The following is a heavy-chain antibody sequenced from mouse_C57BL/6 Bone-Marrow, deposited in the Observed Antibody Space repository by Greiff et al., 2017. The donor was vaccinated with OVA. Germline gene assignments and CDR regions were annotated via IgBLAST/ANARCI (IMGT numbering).Heavy chain of an antibody. J-gene: IGHJ2*01. CDR3: ARYDCYYCDY. Sequence: EVKLMESGGGLVQPGGSLSLSCAASGFTFTDYYMSWVRPPPGKALEWLGFIRTKANGYTTESSASVKGRFTISRDNSQSILYLQRNALRAEDSATDYCARYDCYYCDYWGQGTTLTVSS. V-gene: IGHV7-3*01. CDR2: IRTKANGYTT. CDR1: GFTFTDYY.